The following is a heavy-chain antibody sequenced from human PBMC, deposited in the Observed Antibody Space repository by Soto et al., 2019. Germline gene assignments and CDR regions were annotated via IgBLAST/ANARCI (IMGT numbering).Heavy chain of an antibody. J-gene: IGHJ6*02. CDR3: ARVSWGSGSYYSLDYYGMDV. CDR2: ISAYNGNT. D-gene: IGHD1-26*01. Sequence: ASLKVACKTAGYTFTSYGISCGRHTNGQGLELMGWISAYNGNTNYAQKLQGRVTMTTDTSTSTAYMELRSLRSDDTAVYYCARVSWGSGSYYSLDYYGMDVWGQGTTVTVSS. V-gene: IGHV1-18*01. CDR1: GYTFTSYG.